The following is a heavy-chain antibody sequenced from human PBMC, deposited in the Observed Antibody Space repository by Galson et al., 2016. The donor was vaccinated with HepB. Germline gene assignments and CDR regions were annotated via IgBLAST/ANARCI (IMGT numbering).Heavy chain of an antibody. CDR3: AGVKGYGENNYYYYGLDV. V-gene: IGHV4-59*01. Sequence: SETLSLTCTVSGGSMSSYYWSWIRQPPGKGLEWIGNVYYSGSTNYNSSLKSRVTISADTSKKQFSLKVRSVTAADTAGYFCAGVKGYGENNYYYYGLDVWGKGTTVTVSS. CDR1: GGSMSSYY. CDR2: VYYSGST. J-gene: IGHJ6*04. D-gene: IGHD4-17*01.